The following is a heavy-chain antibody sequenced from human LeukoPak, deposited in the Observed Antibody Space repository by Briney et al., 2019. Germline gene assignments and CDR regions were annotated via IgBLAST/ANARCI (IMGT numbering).Heavy chain of an antibody. V-gene: IGHV4-30-4*01. J-gene: IGHJ5*02. CDR1: GGSISSGDYY. CDR3: ARDSSPCCGGDSYGNLFDP. Sequence: SETLSLTSTVSGGSISSGDYYWSWIRQPPGKGLEWTGHIYYSGSTYYNPSLKSRVTISVDPSKSQFSLKLRSVTAADRAVYYCARDSSPCCGGDSYGNLFDPWGEGTLVTVSS. D-gene: IGHD2-21*02. CDR2: IYYSGST.